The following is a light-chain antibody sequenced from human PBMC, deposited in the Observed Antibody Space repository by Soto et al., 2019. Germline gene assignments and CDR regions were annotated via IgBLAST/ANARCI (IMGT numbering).Light chain of an antibody. V-gene: IGKV2-30*01. Sequence: DVVLTQSPLSLSVALGQPASISCRSSRSLVNGAGDTYLNWFHQRPGQSPRRLIYKVSIRDSGVPDRFSGSGSGNDFTLEISRVEADDVGVFSCMQGSFWPPYTFGQGTKLEIK. CDR1: RSLVNGAGDTY. J-gene: IGKJ2*01. CDR2: KVS. CDR3: MQGSFWPPYT.